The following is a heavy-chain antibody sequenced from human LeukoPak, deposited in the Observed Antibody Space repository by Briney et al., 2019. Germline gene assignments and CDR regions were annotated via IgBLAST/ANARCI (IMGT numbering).Heavy chain of an antibody. V-gene: IGHV3-21*01. D-gene: IGHD3-22*01. J-gene: IGHJ2*01. CDR2: TSSGSSYL. CDR1: GFTFSSYS. Sequence: GGSLRLSCAASGFTFSSYSMNWVRQAPGKGLEWVSSTSSGSSYLYYADSVKGRFTISRDNAKNSLYLQMNSLRAEDTAVYYCARDYDSSGYSWYFDLWGRGTLVTVSS. CDR3: ARDYDSSGYSWYFDL.